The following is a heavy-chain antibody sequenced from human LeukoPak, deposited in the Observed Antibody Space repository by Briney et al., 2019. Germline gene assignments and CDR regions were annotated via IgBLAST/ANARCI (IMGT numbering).Heavy chain of an antibody. CDR2: MKEDESEK. Sequence: GGSLRLSCVASGFTFSGSWMSWVRQAPGKGPERVATMKEDESEKYYLDSVKGRFTISRDNADNSLFLQMNSLRVEDTAVYYCARRARFFDYWGQGTLVTVSS. CDR3: ARRARFFDY. J-gene: IGHJ4*02. V-gene: IGHV3-7*01. CDR1: GFTFSGSW.